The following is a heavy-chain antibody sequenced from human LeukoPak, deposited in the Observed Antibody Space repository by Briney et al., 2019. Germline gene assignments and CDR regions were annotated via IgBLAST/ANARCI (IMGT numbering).Heavy chain of an antibody. CDR3: AKGITMIVVVIGYFDC. Sequence: GGSLRLSCAASGFTFSSYAMSWVRQAPGKGLEWVSAISGSGGSTYYADSVKGRFTISRDNSKNTLYLQMNSLRAEDTAVYYCAKGITMIVVVIGYFDCWGQGTLVTVSS. J-gene: IGHJ4*02. CDR2: ISGSGGST. D-gene: IGHD3-22*01. V-gene: IGHV3-23*01. CDR1: GFTFSSYA.